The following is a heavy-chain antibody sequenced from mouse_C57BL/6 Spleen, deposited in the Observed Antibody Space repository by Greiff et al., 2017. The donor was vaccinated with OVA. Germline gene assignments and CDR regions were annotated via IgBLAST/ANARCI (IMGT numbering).Heavy chain of an antibody. J-gene: IGHJ3*01. D-gene: IGHD2-4*01. Sequence: QVQLQQPGAELVRPGSSVKLSCKASGYTFTSYWMHWVKQRPIQGLEWIGDIDPSDSETHYNQKFKDKATLTVDKSSSTAYMQLSSLTSEDTAVYYGARWGDYDDWFADWGQGTLVTVSA. CDR1: GYTFTSYW. CDR2: IDPSDSET. V-gene: IGHV1-52*01. CDR3: ARWGDYDDWFAD.